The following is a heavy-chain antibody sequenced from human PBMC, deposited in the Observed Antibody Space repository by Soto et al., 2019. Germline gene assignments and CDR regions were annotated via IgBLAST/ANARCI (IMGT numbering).Heavy chain of an antibody. V-gene: IGHV4-30-2*01. CDR2: IYHSGST. D-gene: IGHD6-19*01. CDR3: ARDAGEQWLSH. J-gene: IGHJ4*02. CDR1: GGSISSGGYS. Sequence: PSETLSLTCAVSGGSISSGGYSWSWIRQPPGKGLEWIGYIYHSGSTNYNPSLKSRVTISVDKSKNQFSLKLSSVTAADTAVYYCARDAGEQWLSHWGQGTLVTVSS.